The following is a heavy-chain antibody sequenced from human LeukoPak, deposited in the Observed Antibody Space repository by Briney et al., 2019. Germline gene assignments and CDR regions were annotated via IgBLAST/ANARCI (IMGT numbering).Heavy chain of an antibody. CDR2: IRYDGSNT. D-gene: IGHD2-15*01. V-gene: IGHV3-30*02. CDR1: GLSVSKYG. J-gene: IGHJ6*03. CDR3: AKDGYSSASSFHYYYYMDV. Sequence: GWSYTRSRAAEGLSVSKYGMPRGRPAPGKRLEWVTFIRYDGSNTYSADSVKGRFTISRDNSKNTLYLQMNSLRSEDTAVYYCAKDGYSSASSFHYYYYMDVWGKGTTVTVSS.